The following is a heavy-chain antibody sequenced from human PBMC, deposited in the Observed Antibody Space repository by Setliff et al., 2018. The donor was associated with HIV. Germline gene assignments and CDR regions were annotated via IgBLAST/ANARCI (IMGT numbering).Heavy chain of an antibody. V-gene: IGHV1-46*01. D-gene: IGHD6-19*01. J-gene: IGHJ1*01. CDR3: ARVAVPGLAYFPH. CDR2: INANGGGT. Sequence: ASVKVSCKASGYNLISYHLHWLRQAPGQGLEWMGIINANGGGTSYAQKFQGRVTITRDTSTNTVYMEMSVLRSEDTAVFYCARVAVPGLAYFPHWGQGTLVTVSS. CDR1: GYNLISYH.